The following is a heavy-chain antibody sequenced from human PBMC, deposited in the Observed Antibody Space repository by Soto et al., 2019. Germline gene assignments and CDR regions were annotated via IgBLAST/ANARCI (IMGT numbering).Heavy chain of an antibody. D-gene: IGHD6-13*01. J-gene: IGHJ6*03. V-gene: IGHV4-59*01. CDR1: GGSISSYY. CDR2: IYYSGST. Sequence: SETLSLTCTVSGGSISSYYWSWIRQPPGKGLEWIGYIYYSGSTNYNPSLKSRVTISVDTSKNQFSLKLSSVTAADTAVYYCARAIAAAGRTYYYYYYMDVWGKGTTVTVSS. CDR3: ARAIAAAGRTYYYYYYMDV.